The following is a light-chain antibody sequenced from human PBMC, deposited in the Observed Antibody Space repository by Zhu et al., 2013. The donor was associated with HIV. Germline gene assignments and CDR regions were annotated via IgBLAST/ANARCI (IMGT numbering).Light chain of an antibody. CDR3: QQRSEGWT. CDR1: QSVDSSY. V-gene: IGKV3D-20*02. Sequence: EIVLTQSPGTLSLSPGERATLSCRASQSVDSSYLAWYQQKPGQPSQAPHLWCIQQGHCHSQPGSVAGGSGTDFTLTISSLEAEDSATYYCQQRSEGWTFGPKGPRWNTN. J-gene: IGKJ1*01. CDR2: CI.